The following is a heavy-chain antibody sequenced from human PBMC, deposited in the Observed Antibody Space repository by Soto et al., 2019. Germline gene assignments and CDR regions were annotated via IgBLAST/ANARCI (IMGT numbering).Heavy chain of an antibody. V-gene: IGHV1-46*01. Sequence: GASVKVSCKASGYTFTSYYMHWVRQAPGQGLQWMGIINPTGGSTSYAQKFQGRVTMTSNTSTSTVYMELSRLISEDTAVYYCATANIYFYSSGYRKDVYDFWGQGTKVTVSS. CDR1: GYTFTSYY. J-gene: IGHJ3*01. CDR2: INPTGGST. D-gene: IGHD3-22*01. CDR3: ATANIYFYSSGYRKDVYDF.